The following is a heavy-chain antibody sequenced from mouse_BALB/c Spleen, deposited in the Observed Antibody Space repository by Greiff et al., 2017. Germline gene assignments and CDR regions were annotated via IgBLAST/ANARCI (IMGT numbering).Heavy chain of an antibody. CDR3: ARNSYGNWFAY. J-gene: IGHJ3*01. Sequence: QVQLKESGPGLVAPSQSLSITCTVSGFSLTSYGVHWVRQPPGKGLEWLGVIWAGGSTNYNSALMSRLSISKDNSKSQVFLKMNSLQANDTAIYYCARNSYGNWFAYWGQGTLVTVSA. D-gene: IGHD2-1*01. CDR2: IWAGGST. CDR1: GFSLTSYG. V-gene: IGHV2-9*02.